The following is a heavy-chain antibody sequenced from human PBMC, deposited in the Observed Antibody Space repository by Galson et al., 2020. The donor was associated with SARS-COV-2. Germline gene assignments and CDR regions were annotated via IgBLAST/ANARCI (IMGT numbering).Heavy chain of an antibody. J-gene: IGHJ6*03. CDR2: ISNSGSP. CDR3: ARDYRFTIFLESYYYMDV. V-gene: IGHV4-31*03. D-gene: IGHD3-3*01. CDR1: GGSISGGNFY. Sequence: SETLSLTCTVSGGSISGGNFYWTWMRQHPGKGLEWIGDISNSGSPNYNPTLKGRISISLDTSKNQFSLRLSSVTAADTAVYFCARDYRFTIFLESYYYMDVWGRGTTVIVTS.